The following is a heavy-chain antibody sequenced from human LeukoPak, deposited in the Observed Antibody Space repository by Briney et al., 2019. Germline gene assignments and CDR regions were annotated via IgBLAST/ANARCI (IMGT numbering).Heavy chain of an antibody. J-gene: IGHJ6*02. D-gene: IGHD3-3*02. V-gene: IGHV3-66*01. CDR2: IYSGGST. CDR3: ARDLAGMDV. CDR1: GFTVSSNY. Sequence: GGSLRLSCAASGFTVSSNYMNWVRQAPGKRLEWVSVIYSGGSTYYADSVKGRFTISRDNSKNTLFLQMNSLRAEDTAVYYCARDLAGMDVWGQGTTVTVSS.